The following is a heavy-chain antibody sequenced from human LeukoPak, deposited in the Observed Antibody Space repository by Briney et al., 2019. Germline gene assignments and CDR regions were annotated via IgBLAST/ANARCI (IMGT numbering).Heavy chain of an antibody. CDR2: IYPGDSDT. CDR3: ARQLRGYSYEIYYYYMDV. CDR1: GYSFTSYW. D-gene: IGHD5-18*01. Sequence: GESLKISCKGSGYSFTSYWIGWVRQMPGKGLEWMGIIYPGDSDTRYSPSFQGQVTTSADKSISTAYLQWSSLKASDTAMYYCARQLRGYSYEIYYYYMDVWGKGTTVTVSS. V-gene: IGHV5-51*01. J-gene: IGHJ6*03.